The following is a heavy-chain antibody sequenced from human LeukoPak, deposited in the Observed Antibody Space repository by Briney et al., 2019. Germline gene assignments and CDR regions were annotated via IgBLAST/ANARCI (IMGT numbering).Heavy chain of an antibody. J-gene: IGHJ4*02. CDR1: GFTVSSNY. Sequence: TGGSLRLSCAASGFTVSSNYMSWVRQAPGKGLEWVSFIYSGGSTYYADSVKGRFTISRDNPKNTLYLQMNSLRAEDTAVYYCAREHGRPTYSSSWYYFDYWGQGTLVTVSS. D-gene: IGHD6-13*01. CDR2: IYSGGST. V-gene: IGHV3-66*01. CDR3: AREHGRPTYSSSWYYFDY.